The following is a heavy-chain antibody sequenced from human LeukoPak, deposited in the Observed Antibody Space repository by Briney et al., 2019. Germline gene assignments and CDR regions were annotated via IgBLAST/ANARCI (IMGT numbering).Heavy chain of an antibody. Sequence: GSLRLSCAVSGLTVSSYYMSWVRQAPGKGLEWVAFIRFDGSNIYYADSVKGRFTISRDNSKNTLYLQMNSLRAEDTAVYYCAKDCELGINWNPFDYWGQGTLVTVSS. CDR2: IRFDGSNI. D-gene: IGHD1-20*01. V-gene: IGHV3-30*02. J-gene: IGHJ4*02. CDR1: GLTVSSYY. CDR3: AKDCELGINWNPFDY.